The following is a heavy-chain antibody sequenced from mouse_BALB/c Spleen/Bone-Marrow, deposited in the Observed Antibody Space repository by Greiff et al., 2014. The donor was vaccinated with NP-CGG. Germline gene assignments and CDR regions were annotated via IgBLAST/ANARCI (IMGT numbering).Heavy chain of an antibody. CDR2: IYCGGGYT. J-gene: IGHJ3*01. V-gene: IGHV1-63*02. CDR1: GYTFTNYW. Sequence: QVQLQQSGAELVRPGTSVKMSCKAAGYTFTNYWIGWIKQRPGRGLEWIGDIYCGGGYTNYNEKFKGKATLTADTSSNTTYMHLSSLTSEDSAIYYCAREGSYWGQGTLVTVSA. CDR3: AREGSY.